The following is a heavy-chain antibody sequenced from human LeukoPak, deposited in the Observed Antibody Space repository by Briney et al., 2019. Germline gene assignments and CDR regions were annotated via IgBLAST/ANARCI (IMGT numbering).Heavy chain of an antibody. V-gene: IGHV4-39*01. CDR3: DASDVDTAL. J-gene: IGHJ4*02. CDR2: IYHSGST. CDR1: GGSISSSSYY. D-gene: IGHD5-18*01. Sequence: PSETLSLTCTVSGGSISSSSYYWGWIRQPPGKGLEWIGSIYHSGSTYYNLSLKSRVTISVDTSKNQFSLKLSSVTAADTAVYYCDASDVDTALWGQGTLVTVSS.